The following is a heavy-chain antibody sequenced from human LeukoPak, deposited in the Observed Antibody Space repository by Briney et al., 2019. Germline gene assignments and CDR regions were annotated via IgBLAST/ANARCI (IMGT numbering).Heavy chain of an antibody. CDR3: AKAPVWNYYFGLDV. V-gene: IGHV3-23*01. D-gene: IGHD2-21*01. CDR2: ITTSGST. CDR1: VLTASHNVNNA. Sequence: PGGSLRLSCAASVLTASHNVNNAMSWVRHAPGKGREWASGITTSGSTYYADYVKGRFTISRENCNNTLYLHMESLRAEDTAVYYFAKAPVWNYYFGLDVWGQGTTVTVSS. J-gene: IGHJ6*02.